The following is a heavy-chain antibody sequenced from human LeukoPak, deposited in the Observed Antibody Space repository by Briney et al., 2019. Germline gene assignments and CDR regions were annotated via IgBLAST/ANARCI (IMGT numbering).Heavy chain of an antibody. J-gene: IGHJ3*02. Sequence: GASVKVSCKASGYTFTGYYINWVRQAPGQGLEWMGWISPNNSGTNYAQKFQGRVTMTRDTSISTAYMELSSLRSDDTAVYYCARVGSWRVFDIWGQGTMVTVSS. V-gene: IGHV1-2*02. CDR1: GYTFTGYY. D-gene: IGHD6-19*01. CDR3: ARVGSWRVFDI. CDR2: ISPNNSGT.